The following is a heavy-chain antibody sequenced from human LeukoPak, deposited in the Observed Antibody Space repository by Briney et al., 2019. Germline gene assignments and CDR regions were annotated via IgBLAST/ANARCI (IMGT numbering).Heavy chain of an antibody. Sequence: GGSLRLSCAASGFTFSSYSMNWVRQAPGKGLEWVSYIRHSGSTMYYADSVKGLFNISRDNAKSPLDLQMNSLRDLDTAVYYCTRDPHRRDYWRQGTLVTVSS. J-gene: IGHJ4*02. CDR3: TRDPHRRDY. CDR1: GFTFSSYS. V-gene: IGHV3-48*02. CDR2: IRHSGSTM.